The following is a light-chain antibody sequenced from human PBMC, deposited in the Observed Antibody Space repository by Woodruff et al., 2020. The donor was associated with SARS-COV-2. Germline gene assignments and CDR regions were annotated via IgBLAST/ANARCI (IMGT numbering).Light chain of an antibody. CDR3: QQYSSYWT. J-gene: IGKJ1*01. CDR2: KAS. CDR1: QSISNW. V-gene: IGKV1-5*03. Sequence: TCRASQSISNWLAWYQQTPGKAPKLLIYKASTLETGVPSRFSGSGYGTEFTLTISSLQPDDFATYYCQQYSSYWTFG.